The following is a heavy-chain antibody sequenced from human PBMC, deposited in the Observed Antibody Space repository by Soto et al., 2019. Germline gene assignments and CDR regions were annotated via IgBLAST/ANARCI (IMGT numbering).Heavy chain of an antibody. V-gene: IGHV4-34*01. CDR2: IIHTGDT. CDR1: GGSFNGYY. CDR3: ARGWYTSGLDY. Sequence: QVQLQQWGAGLLKPSETLSLTCGVYGGSFNGYYWSWIRQPPGKGLEWIGEIIHTGDTKYNPSLKRRVTISVDTSKNQFSLKLSSVTAADTAVYYCARGWYTSGLDYWGQGTLVTVSS. J-gene: IGHJ4*02. D-gene: IGHD6-19*01.